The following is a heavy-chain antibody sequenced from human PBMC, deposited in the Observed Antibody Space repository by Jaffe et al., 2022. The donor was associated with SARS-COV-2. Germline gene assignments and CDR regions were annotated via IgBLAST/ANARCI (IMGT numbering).Heavy chain of an antibody. CDR2: IHYTGST. J-gene: IGHJ4*02. CDR3: ARANYDSGGYYHYFFHY. V-gene: IGHV4-61*01. D-gene: IGHD3-22*01. CDR1: GDSVSSGSYY. Sequence: QVQLQESGPGLVKPSETLSLTCTVSGDSVSSGSYYWSWIRQPPGKGLEWIGYIHYTGSTNYNPSLKSRVTISVDTSKSQFSLKLSSVTAADTAVYYCARANYDSGGYYHYFFHYWGQGTLVTVSS.